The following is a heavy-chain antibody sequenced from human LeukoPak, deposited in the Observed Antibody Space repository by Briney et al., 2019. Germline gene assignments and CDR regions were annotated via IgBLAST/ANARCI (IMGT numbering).Heavy chain of an antibody. J-gene: IGHJ4*02. CDR2: IKTDGSEK. CDR3: ARGRAAAIYY. CDR1: GFTFSNYW. D-gene: IGHD6-13*01. V-gene: IGHV3-7*01. Sequence: GGSLRLSCEGSGFTFSNYWMGWVRQAPGKGLQWVANIKTDGSEKYYVDSVKGRFTISRDNAKNSLYLQMNSLRAEDTAVYYCARGRAAAIYYWGQGTLVTVSS.